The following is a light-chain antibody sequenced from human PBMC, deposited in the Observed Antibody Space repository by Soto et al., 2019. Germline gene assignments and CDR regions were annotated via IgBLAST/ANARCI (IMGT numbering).Light chain of an antibody. V-gene: IGLV2-23*01. CDR3: YSYAGENLYV. J-gene: IGLJ1*01. CDR2: EGT. Sequence: QSVLTQPASVSASPGQSITIPCTGTSSDVGSYNLVSWFQQHPGKVPKLLIYEGTKRPSGLSDRFSGSKSGNTASLTISGLQAEDGADYYCYSYAGENLYVFGTGTKVTV. CDR1: SSDVGSYNL.